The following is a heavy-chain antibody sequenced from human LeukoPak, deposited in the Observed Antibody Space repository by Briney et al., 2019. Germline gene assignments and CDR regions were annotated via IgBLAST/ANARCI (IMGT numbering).Heavy chain of an antibody. V-gene: IGHV3-15*01. D-gene: IGHD6-13*01. CDR2: IKTKTDGGTT. Sequence: PGGSLRLSCTASGFTFSDAWMSWVRQAPGKGLEWVGRIKTKTDGGTTDYAAPVKGRFTISRDDSKNTLYLQMNSLKTEDTAVYYCTTARITVVGIYSYYYYGMDVWGQGTTVTVAS. CDR1: GFTFSDAW. J-gene: IGHJ6*02. CDR3: TTARITVVGIYSYYYYGMDV.